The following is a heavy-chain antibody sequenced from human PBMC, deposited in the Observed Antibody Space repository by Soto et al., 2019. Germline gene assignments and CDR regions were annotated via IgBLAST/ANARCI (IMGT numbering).Heavy chain of an antibody. J-gene: IGHJ3*02. V-gene: IGHV3-9*01. D-gene: IGHD3-9*01. CDR3: AKDMALTGPQFNDAFDI. Sequence: EVQLVESGGGLVQPGRSLRLSCAASGFTFDDYAMHWVRQAPGKGLEWVSGISWNSGSIGYADSVKGRFTISRDNAKNSLYLQMNSLRAEDTALYYWAKDMALTGPQFNDAFDIWGQGTMVTVSS. CDR1: GFTFDDYA. CDR2: ISWNSGSI.